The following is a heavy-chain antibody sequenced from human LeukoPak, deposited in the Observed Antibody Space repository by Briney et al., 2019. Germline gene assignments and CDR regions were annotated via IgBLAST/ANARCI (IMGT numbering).Heavy chain of an antibody. Sequence: SVKVSCKASGGTFSSYAISWVRQAPGQGLEWMGGIIPIFGTANYAQKFQGRVTITTDESTSTAYMELSSLRSEDTAVYYCAREAVPAAIRSGFDYWGQGTLVTVSS. CDR3: AREAVPAAIRSGFDY. CDR2: IIPIFGTA. J-gene: IGHJ4*02. D-gene: IGHD2-2*02. V-gene: IGHV1-69*05. CDR1: GGTFSSYA.